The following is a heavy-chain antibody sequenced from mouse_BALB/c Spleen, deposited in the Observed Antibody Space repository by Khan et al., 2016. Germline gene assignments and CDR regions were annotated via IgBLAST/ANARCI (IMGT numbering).Heavy chain of an antibody. D-gene: IGHD1-1*01. CDR2: TNPTNGRT. CDR1: GYTFTSYW. Sequence: QVQLKQSGAELVKAGASVKMSCKASGYTFTSYWMHWVKQRLGQGLEWFAETNPTNGRTYYNEKFKSKATLTADKSSSTAYMLLSGPTCEDSAVYDGARIKKIVDTYLDYWGQGTTLTVSS. CDR3: ARIKKIVDTYLDY. J-gene: IGHJ2*01. V-gene: IGHV1S81*02.